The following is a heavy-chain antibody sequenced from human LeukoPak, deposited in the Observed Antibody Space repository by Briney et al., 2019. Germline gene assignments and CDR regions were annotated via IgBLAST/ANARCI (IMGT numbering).Heavy chain of an antibody. J-gene: IGHJ3*02. Sequence: GGSLRLSCAASGFIFSSYGIHWVRQAPGKGLEWVAFIRYDGSNKYYADSVKGRFTISRDNSKNTLYLQMNSLRAEDTAVYYCAKDYGGLRDRVGARFGSAFDIWGQGTMVTVSS. CDR2: IRYDGSNK. CDR3: AKDYGGLRDRVGARFGSAFDI. V-gene: IGHV3-30*02. D-gene: IGHD1-26*01. CDR1: GFIFSSYG.